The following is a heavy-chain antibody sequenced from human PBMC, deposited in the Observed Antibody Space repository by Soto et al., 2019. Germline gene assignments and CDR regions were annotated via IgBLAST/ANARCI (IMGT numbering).Heavy chain of an antibody. CDR1: GFTFSSYA. CDR3: AGAVGYAFDI. V-gene: IGHV3-64*01. J-gene: IGHJ3*02. CDR2: INTNGGTT. Sequence: EVQLVESGGGLVQPGGSLRLSCTASGFTFSSYAMHWVRQAPGKGLEYVSTINTNGGTTNYANSVKGRFTVSRDNSKNTLYLQMGSLRAEDMAVYYCAGAVGYAFDIWGQGTMVTVSS.